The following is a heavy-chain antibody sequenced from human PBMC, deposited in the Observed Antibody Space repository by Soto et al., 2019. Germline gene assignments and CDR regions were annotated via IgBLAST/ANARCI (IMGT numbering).Heavy chain of an antibody. Sequence: TGGSLRLSCAASGFTFSSYAMSWVRQAPGKGLEWVSAISGSGGSTYYADSVKGRFTISRDNSKNTLYLQMNSLRAEDTAVYYCAKGSSWYYYGMDVWGQGTTVTVSS. J-gene: IGHJ6*02. D-gene: IGHD6-13*01. CDR2: ISGSGGST. CDR3: AKGSSWYYYGMDV. CDR1: GFTFSSYA. V-gene: IGHV3-23*01.